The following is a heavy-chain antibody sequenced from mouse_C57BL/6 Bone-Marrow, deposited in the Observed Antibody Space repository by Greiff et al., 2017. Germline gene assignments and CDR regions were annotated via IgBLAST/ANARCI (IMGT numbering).Heavy chain of an antibody. Sequence: EVQLHESGGGLVQPGGSLSLSCAASGFTFTDYYMSWVRQPPGKALEWLGFIRNKANGYTTEYSASVKGRFTISRDNSQSILYLQMNALRAEDSATYYCASLAYYAMDYWGQGTSVTVSS. V-gene: IGHV7-3*01. CDR2: IRNKANGYTT. CDR1: GFTFTDYY. J-gene: IGHJ4*01. CDR3: ASLAYYAMDY.